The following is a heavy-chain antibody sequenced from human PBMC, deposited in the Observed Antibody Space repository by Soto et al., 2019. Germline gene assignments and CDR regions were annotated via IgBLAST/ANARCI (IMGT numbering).Heavy chain of an antibody. D-gene: IGHD5-12*01. CDR1: GFTFSSYA. CDR3: AKEDSGYDFGQEGYYYYGMDV. Sequence: PGGSLRLSCAASGFTFSSYAMSWVRQAPGKGLEWVSAISGSGGSTYYADSVKGRFTISRDNSKNTLYLQMNSLRAEDTAVYYCAKEDSGYDFGQEGYYYYGMDVWGQGTTVTVSS. J-gene: IGHJ6*02. CDR2: ISGSGGST. V-gene: IGHV3-23*01.